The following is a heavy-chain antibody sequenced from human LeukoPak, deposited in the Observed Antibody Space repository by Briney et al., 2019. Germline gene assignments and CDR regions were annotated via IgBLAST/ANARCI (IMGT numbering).Heavy chain of an antibody. CDR1: GFTFSSYD. CDR3: TRGRGGYSDY. CDR2: IGTTGDT. V-gene: IGHV3-13*01. D-gene: IGHD2-15*01. J-gene: IGHJ4*02. Sequence: GGSLRLSCAASGFTFSSYDMHWVRQTIGKGLEWVSAIGTTGDTFYPDSVKGRFTISRENAKNSLYLQMNSLRAGDTAIYYCTRGRGGYSDYWGQGTLVTVSS.